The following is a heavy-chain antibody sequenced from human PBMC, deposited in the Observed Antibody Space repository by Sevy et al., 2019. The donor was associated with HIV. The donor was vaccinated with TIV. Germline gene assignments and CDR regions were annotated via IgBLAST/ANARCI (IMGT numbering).Heavy chain of an antibody. J-gene: IGHJ4*02. CDR3: AKAYDVLGYFDWSPTGYFDY. D-gene: IGHD3-9*01. CDR2: ISGSGGST. Sequence: GGSLRLSCAASGFTFSSYAMSWVRQAPGKGLEWVSAISGSGGSTYYADSVKGRFTISRDNSKNTLYLEMNSLRSEDTAVDYCAKAYDVLGYFDWSPTGYFDYWGQGTLVTVSS. CDR1: GFTFSSYA. V-gene: IGHV3-23*01.